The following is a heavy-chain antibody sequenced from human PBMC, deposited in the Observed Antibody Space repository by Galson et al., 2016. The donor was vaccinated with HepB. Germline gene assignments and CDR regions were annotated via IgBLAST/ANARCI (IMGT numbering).Heavy chain of an antibody. D-gene: IGHD2-15*01. CDR3: ARVGGAEGGGYCRGGSSYSQFTGCNYYGMDV. J-gene: IGHJ6*02. CDR1: GGPFRSYG. Sequence: SVKVSCKASGGPFRSYGINWVRQAPGQGLEWIGGIIPKLGATSSAQRFLGRITITADKSTSTAFMELTSLRSEDTAIYYCARVGGAEGGGYCRGGSSYSQFTGCNYYGMDVWGQGTTVTVS. V-gene: IGHV1-69*10. CDR2: IIPKLGAT.